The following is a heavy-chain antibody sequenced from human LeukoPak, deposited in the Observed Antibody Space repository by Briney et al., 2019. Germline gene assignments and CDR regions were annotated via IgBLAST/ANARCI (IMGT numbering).Heavy chain of an antibody. CDR1: GGSISSYY. Sequence: PSETLSLTCTVSGGSISSYYWSWIRQPPGKGLEWIGYIYYSGSTKYNPSLKSRVTISVDTSKNQFSLKLSSVTAADTAVYYCARGARAGYSLEPFDYWGQGTLVTVSS. D-gene: IGHD5-24*01. J-gene: IGHJ4*02. CDR2: IYYSGST. CDR3: ARGARAGYSLEPFDY. V-gene: IGHV4-59*08.